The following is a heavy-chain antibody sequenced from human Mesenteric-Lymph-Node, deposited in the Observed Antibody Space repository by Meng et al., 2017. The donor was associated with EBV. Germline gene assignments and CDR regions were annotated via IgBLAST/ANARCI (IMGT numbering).Heavy chain of an antibody. J-gene: IGHJ5*02. V-gene: IGHV4-34*01. D-gene: IGHD2-15*01. Sequence: VQQTEWGAGRFKPSETLSLIGTVYGESFSDHYWSWIRQPPGKGPQWIGEMNHDGRANYNPSLKSRVTMSVDTSKNQLSLKLSSVTAADTAIYYCARLVVDPIDNWFDPWGQGTLVTVSS. CDR3: ARLVVDPIDNWFDP. CDR2: MNHDGRA. CDR1: GESFSDHY.